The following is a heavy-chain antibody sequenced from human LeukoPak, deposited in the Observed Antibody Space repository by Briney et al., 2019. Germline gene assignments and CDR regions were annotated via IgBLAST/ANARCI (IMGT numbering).Heavy chain of an antibody. CDR2: INHSGST. CDR3: ARGAGKIDY. V-gene: IGHV4-34*01. Sequence: PSETLSLTCAVYGGSFSGYYWSWIRQPPGKGLEWIGEINHSGSTNYNPSLKSRVTISVDTSENQFSLKLSSVTAADTAVYYCARGAGKIDYWGQGTLVTVSS. D-gene: IGHD6-19*01. CDR1: GGSFSGYY. J-gene: IGHJ4*02.